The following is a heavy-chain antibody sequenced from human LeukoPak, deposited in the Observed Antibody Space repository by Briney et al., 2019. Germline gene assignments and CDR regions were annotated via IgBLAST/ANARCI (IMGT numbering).Heavy chain of an antibody. CDR3: ASLPRGYSYDTRRFDP. V-gene: IGHV1-69*05. CDR1: GGTFSSYA. D-gene: IGHD5-18*01. J-gene: IGHJ5*02. CDR2: IIPIFGTA. Sequence: ALVKVSCKASGGTFSSYAIIWVRQAPGQGLEWMGGIIPIFGTANYAQKFQGRVTITTDESTSAAYMELSSLRSEDTAVNYCASLPRGYSYDTRRFDPWGQGTLVTVSS.